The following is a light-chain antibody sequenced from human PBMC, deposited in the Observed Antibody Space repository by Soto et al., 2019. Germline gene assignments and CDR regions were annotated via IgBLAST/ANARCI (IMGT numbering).Light chain of an antibody. CDR2: KAS. V-gene: IGKV1-5*03. J-gene: IGKJ4*01. CDR1: QSISSW. CDR3: QQYQRYPPS. Sequence: DIQMTQSPSTLSASVGDRVTITCRASQSISSWLAWYQQKPGKAPKLLIYKASSLESGVPSRFSGSGSGTEFTLTISSLQPDDFATYYCQQYQRYPPSFGGGTKVEIK.